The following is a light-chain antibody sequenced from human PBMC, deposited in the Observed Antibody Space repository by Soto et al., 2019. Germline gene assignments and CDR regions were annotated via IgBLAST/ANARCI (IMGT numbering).Light chain of an antibody. CDR3: QQYGSSPRT. J-gene: IGKJ1*01. V-gene: IGKV3-20*01. Sequence: ESVFTQSPGTLSLSPGEIATLSCRASQSVSSSYLAWYQQKPGQAPRLLIYGASSRATGIPDRFNGSGSGTDFTLTISRLEPEDFAVYYCQQYGSSPRTFGQGTKV. CDR2: GAS. CDR1: QSVSSSY.